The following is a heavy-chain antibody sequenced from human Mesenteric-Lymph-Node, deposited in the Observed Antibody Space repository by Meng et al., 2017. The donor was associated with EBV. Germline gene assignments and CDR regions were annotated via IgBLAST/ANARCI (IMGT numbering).Heavy chain of an antibody. J-gene: IGHJ2*01. CDR1: GDSVSSSSAA. Sequence: QVQLQQSGPGLVKPSXPLPPTCVISGDSVSSSSAAWTWIRQSPSRGLEWLGRTYYRSKWYNDYAVFVKSRITINPDTSKNQFSLQLNSVTPEDTAVYYCARGATSVFDLWGRGTLVTVSS. CDR2: TYYRSKWYN. V-gene: IGHV6-1*01. CDR3: ARGATSVFDL.